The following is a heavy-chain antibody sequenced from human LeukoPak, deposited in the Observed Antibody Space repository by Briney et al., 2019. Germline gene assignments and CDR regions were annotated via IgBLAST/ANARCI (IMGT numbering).Heavy chain of an antibody. D-gene: IGHD3-22*01. CDR2: ISGSGGST. CDR1: GFTFSSYA. CDR3: AKDLLAIVVVIIDY. Sequence: GGSLRLSRAASGFTFSSYAMSWVRQAPGKGLEWVSSISGSGGSTYYADSVKGRFTISRDNSRNTLYLQMNSLRAEDTAVYYCAKDLLAIVVVIIDYWGQGTLVTVSS. V-gene: IGHV3-23*01. J-gene: IGHJ4*02.